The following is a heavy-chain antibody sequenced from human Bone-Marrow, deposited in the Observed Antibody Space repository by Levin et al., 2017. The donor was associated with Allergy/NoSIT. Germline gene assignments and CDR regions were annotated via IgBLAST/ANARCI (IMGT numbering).Heavy chain of an antibody. CDR3: ANYNVDYAFDS. D-gene: IGHD3-10*02. Sequence: PSETLSLTCTVSGGSRSPYWWGWIRQPPGKGLEWIGQISHRGNSYYSPSLKSRVTISEGTSKNQFSLRLTSVTDADTAVYYCANYNVDYAFDSWGRGTLVTVSS. V-gene: IGHV4-59*01. CDR2: ISHRGNS. J-gene: IGHJ4*02. CDR1: GGSRSPYW.